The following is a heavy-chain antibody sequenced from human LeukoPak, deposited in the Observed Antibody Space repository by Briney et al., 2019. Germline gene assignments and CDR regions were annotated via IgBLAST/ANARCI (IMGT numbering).Heavy chain of an antibody. CDR3: GRGNKSFDP. V-gene: IGHV1-2*06. J-gene: IGHJ5*02. CDR2: INTHNGGT. Sequence: ASVKVSCKPSGYTFTDFYIHWVRQAPGQGLEYMGRINTHNGGTVYALQFQGRLSMTKDTSTNAAYMELNKLTSDDTAVYYCGRGNKSFDPWGQGTLVTVSS. CDR1: GYTFTDFY.